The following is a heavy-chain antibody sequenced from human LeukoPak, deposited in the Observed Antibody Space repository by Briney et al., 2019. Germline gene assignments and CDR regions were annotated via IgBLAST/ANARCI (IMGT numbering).Heavy chain of an antibody. Sequence: SVTVSCKASGGTFSSYAISWVRQAPGQGLEWMGGIIPIFGTANYAQKFQGRVTITADESTSTDYMELRSLRSEDTAVYYCARYGGYDPYSSSWYSYDYWGQGTLVTVSS. CDR3: ARYGGYDPYSSSWYSYDY. J-gene: IGHJ4*02. CDR2: IIPIFGTA. CDR1: GGTFSSYA. V-gene: IGHV1-69*13. D-gene: IGHD6-13*01.